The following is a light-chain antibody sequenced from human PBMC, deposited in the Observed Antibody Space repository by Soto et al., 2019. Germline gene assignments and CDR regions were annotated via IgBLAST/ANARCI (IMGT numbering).Light chain of an antibody. Sequence: EIVLTQSPGTLSLSPGERATLSCRASQSVSSSYLAWYQQKPGQAPRLLIYGASSRATGIPDRFSGSGSGTDFTLTISSLAPGDFAVYYCQQYGSSPLLTFGGGTKVEIK. CDR1: QSVSSSY. V-gene: IGKV3-20*01. CDR3: QQYGSSPLLT. CDR2: GAS. J-gene: IGKJ4*01.